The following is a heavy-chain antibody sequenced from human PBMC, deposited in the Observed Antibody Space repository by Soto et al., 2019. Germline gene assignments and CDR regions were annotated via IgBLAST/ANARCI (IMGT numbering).Heavy chain of an antibody. Sequence: GGSLRLSCAASGFTFSSHWMSWVRQAPGKGLEWVAVISYDGSNKYYADSVKGRFTISRDNSKNTLYLQMNSLRDEDTAVYYCAKEGYKWNYGPWYYYYGMDVWGQGTTVTVSS. J-gene: IGHJ6*02. CDR1: GFTFSSHW. CDR2: ISYDGSNK. CDR3: AKEGYKWNYGPWYYYYGMDV. D-gene: IGHD1-7*01. V-gene: IGHV3-30*18.